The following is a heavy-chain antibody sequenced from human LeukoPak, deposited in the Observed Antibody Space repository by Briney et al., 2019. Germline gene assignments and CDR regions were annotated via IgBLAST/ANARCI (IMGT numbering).Heavy chain of an antibody. J-gene: IGHJ4*02. CDR3: AKDLGRTGTTSNY. D-gene: IGHD1-1*01. Sequence: PGGSLRLSCAASGFTFSSYAMSWVRQAPGKGLDWVAAISGSGGSTYYADSVKGRFTISRDNSKNTLYLQMNSLRAEDTAVYYCAKDLGRTGTTSNYWGQGTLVTVSS. CDR2: ISGSGGST. V-gene: IGHV3-23*01. CDR1: GFTFSSYA.